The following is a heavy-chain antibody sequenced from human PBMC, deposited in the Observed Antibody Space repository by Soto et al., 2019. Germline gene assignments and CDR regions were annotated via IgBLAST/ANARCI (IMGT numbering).Heavy chain of an antibody. CDR1: VFTFSSYS. CDR3: ASKKSSRWPIGDY. J-gene: IGHJ4*02. CDR2: ISSSSSTI. D-gene: IGHD6-13*01. V-gene: IGHV3-48*02. Sequence: VGSLRLSCAASVFTFSSYSMNWVRHSPGKGLEWVSYISSSSSTIYYADSVKGRFTISRDNAKNSLYLQMNSLRDEDTAVYYCASKKSSRWPIGDYWGQGTLVTVSS.